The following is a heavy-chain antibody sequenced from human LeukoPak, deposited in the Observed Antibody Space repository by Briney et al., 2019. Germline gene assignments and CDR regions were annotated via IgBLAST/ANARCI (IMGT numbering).Heavy chain of an antibody. CDR1: GFTFSSYA. Sequence: PGGSLRLSCAASGFTFSSYAMSWVRQAPGKGLEWVSAISGSGGSTYYADSVKGRFTISRDSSKNTLYLQMNSLRAEDTAVYYCAKASRYYDILTLDYWGQGTLVTVSS. CDR2: ISGSGGST. CDR3: AKASRYYDILTLDY. V-gene: IGHV3-23*01. D-gene: IGHD3-9*01. J-gene: IGHJ4*02.